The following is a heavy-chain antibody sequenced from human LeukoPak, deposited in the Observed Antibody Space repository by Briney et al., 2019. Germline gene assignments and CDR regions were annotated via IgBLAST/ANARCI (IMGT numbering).Heavy chain of an antibody. CDR3: ARGPPSSLGYSSSSGDY. CDR2: INHSGST. CDR1: GGSFSGYY. V-gene: IGHV4-34*01. D-gene: IGHD6-6*01. Sequence: SETLSLTCAVYGGSFSGYYWSWIRQPPGKGLEWIGEINHSGSTNYNPSLKSRVTISVDTSKNQFSLKLSSVTAADTAVYYCARGPPSSLGYSSSSGDYWGQGTLVTVSS. J-gene: IGHJ4*02.